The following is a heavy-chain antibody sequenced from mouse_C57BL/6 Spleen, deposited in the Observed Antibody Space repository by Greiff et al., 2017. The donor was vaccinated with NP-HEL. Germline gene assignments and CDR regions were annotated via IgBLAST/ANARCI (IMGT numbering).Heavy chain of an antibody. CDR3: ARPNYSNYNYAMDY. D-gene: IGHD2-5*01. J-gene: IGHJ4*01. CDR2: INPSSGYT. V-gene: IGHV1-7*01. Sequence: VQLQQSGAELAKPGASVKLSCKASGYTFTSYWMHWVKQRPGQGLEWIGYINPSSGYTKYNQKFQDKATLTADKSSSTAYMQLNSLTYEDSAVYYCARPNYSNYNYAMDYWGQGTSVTVSA. CDR1: GYTFTSYW.